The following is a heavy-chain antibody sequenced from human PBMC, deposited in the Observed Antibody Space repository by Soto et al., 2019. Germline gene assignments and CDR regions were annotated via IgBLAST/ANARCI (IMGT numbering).Heavy chain of an antibody. CDR3: AKVRLYFYYYYGMDV. D-gene: IGHD2-8*01. CDR1: EFTFRSYG. J-gene: IGHJ6*02. CDR2: IWDDGSDK. Sequence: PGVPLRLSSAASEFTFRSYGMHWVRQAPGKGLEWVAVIWDDGSDKRYADSVKGRFTVSRDNSKNTLYLQMNSLRAEDTAVYYCAKVRLYFYYYYGMDVWGQGTTVTVSS. V-gene: IGHV3-30*02.